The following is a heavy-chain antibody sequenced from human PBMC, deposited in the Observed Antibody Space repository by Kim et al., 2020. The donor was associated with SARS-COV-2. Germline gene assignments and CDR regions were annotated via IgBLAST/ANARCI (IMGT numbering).Heavy chain of an antibody. CDR3: ASIAAAGKGY. J-gene: IGHJ4*02. Sequence: GKNYAQKFQSRVTMTRDTSISTAYMELSRLRSDDTAVYYCASIAAAGKGYWGQGTLVTVSS. V-gene: IGHV1-2*02. CDR2: GK. D-gene: IGHD6-13*01.